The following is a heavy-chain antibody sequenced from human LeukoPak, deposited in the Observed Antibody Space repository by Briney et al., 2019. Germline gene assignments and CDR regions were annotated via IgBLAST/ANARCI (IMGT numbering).Heavy chain of an antibody. CDR1: GFTVSSNY. CDR3: ARESWGHCSHDSCPFQH. D-gene: IGHD2-15*01. CDR2: IYNDGRT. V-gene: IGHV3-66*01. Sequence: GGSLRLSCAASGFTVSSNYMSWVRQAPGKGLEWVSLIYNDGRTHYPDSVKGRFTISRDNSRNTLYLQMNSLRGDDTAVYFCARESWGHCSHDSCPFQHWGQGTLVTVSS. J-gene: IGHJ1*01.